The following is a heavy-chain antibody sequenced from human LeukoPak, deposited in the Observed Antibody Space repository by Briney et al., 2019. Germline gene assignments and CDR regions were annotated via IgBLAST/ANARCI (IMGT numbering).Heavy chain of an antibody. CDR2: IRYDGSKK. CDR1: GFTFSSYD. CDR3: AKGAAYHDSSGYSVFDY. J-gene: IGHJ4*02. V-gene: IGHV3-30*02. D-gene: IGHD3-22*01. Sequence: PGGSPRLSCAASGFTFSSYDMHWVRQAPGKGLEWVAFIRYDGSKKYYADSVEGRFTFSRDNSKNTLYLQLNSLRAEDTAVYYCAKGAAYHDSSGYSVFDYWGQGTLVTVSS.